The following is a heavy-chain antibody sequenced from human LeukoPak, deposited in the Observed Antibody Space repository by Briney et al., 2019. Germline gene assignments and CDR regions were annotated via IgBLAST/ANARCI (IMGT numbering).Heavy chain of an antibody. CDR3: AAIGYCSSTSCPAFDY. CDR2: ISSSGSTI. V-gene: IGHV3-48*03. CDR1: GFTFSSYE. D-gene: IGHD2-2*03. Sequence: GGSLRLSCAASGFTFSSYEMTWVRQAPGKGLEWVSYISSSGSTIYYADSVKGRFTISRDNSKNTLYLQMNSLRAEDTAVYYCAAIGYCSSTSCPAFDYWGQGTLVTVSS. J-gene: IGHJ4*02.